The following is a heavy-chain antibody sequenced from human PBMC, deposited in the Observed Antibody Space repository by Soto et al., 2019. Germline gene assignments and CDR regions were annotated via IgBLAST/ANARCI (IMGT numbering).Heavy chain of an antibody. CDR3: ATSQKGYNWNYFDH. J-gene: IGHJ4*02. CDR2: VFYTGFT. D-gene: IGHD1-20*01. V-gene: IGHV4-39*01. Sequence: SETLSLTCAVSGGSISGSYYYWAWLRQSPGKGPEWSGSVFYTGFTSYNPSLESRVSVSVDTSKSQFSLKLSAVTAADTAVYYCATSQKGYNWNYFDHWGQGALVTVSS. CDR1: GGSISGSYYY.